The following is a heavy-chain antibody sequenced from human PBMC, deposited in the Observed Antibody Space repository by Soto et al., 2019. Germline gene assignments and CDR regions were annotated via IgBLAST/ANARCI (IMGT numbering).Heavy chain of an antibody. D-gene: IGHD3-10*01. Sequence: SETLSLTCSGSGASIWGYDWSWIRQRPGKGLEWIGDVYYSGSTNYNPSLKSRVTMSLDMSNNQFSLKLSSVTAADTAVYYCTRAPGGSGSYFGYHGMDVWGIEHTVTVSS. CDR2: VYYSGST. V-gene: IGHV4-59*08. J-gene: IGHJ6*04. CDR1: GASIWGYD. CDR3: TRAPGGSGSYFGYHGMDV.